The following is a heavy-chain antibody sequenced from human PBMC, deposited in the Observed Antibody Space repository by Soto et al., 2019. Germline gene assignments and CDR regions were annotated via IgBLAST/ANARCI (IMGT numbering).Heavy chain of an antibody. Sequence: DVQVVESGGDLVQPGGSLRLSCSASGFTFSSYPMHWVRLAPGKGLEYVSGIDSNGAATYYGDSVKGRFIVSRDNSKNTLNLQMSTLTSEDTAVYYCVKDSSNSGDRLRFDYWGQGTLVTVSS. CDR1: GFTFSSYP. V-gene: IGHV3-64D*06. D-gene: IGHD2-21*02. CDR2: IDSNGAAT. CDR3: VKDSSNSGDRLRFDY. J-gene: IGHJ4*02.